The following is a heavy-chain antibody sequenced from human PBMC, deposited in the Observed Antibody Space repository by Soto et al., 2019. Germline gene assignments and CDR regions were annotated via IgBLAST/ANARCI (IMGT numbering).Heavy chain of an antibody. CDR1: GFSFSTYD. D-gene: IGHD3-9*01. CDR3: VNLTDS. V-gene: IGHV3-64D*06. J-gene: IGHJ4*02. Sequence: PXGSLRLTCSDSGFSFSTYDVHWVRQAPAKGLEFVAGISPNGAATYYADAVKGRSTISRDNSKSTLYLQMSSLTPDDTAVYYCVNLTDSWGLGTLVTVSS. CDR2: ISPNGAAT.